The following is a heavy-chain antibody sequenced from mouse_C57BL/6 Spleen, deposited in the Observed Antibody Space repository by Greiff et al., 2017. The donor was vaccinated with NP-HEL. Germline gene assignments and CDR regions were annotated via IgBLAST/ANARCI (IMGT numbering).Heavy chain of an antibody. J-gene: IGHJ4*01. Sequence: VHLVESGAELVRPGTSVKVSCKASGYAFTNYLIEWVKQRPGQGLEWIGVINPGSGGTNYNEKFKGKATLTADKSSSTAYMQLSSLTSEDSAVYFCARGGSNYDAMDYWGQGTSVTVSS. CDR2: INPGSGGT. CDR3: ARGGSNYDAMDY. D-gene: IGHD2-5*01. CDR1: GYAFTNYL. V-gene: IGHV1-54*01.